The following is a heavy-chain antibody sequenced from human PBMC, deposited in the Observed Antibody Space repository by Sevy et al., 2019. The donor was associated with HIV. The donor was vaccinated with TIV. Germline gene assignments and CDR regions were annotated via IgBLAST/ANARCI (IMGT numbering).Heavy chain of an antibody. J-gene: IGHJ4*02. CDR1: GFTFSIYA. CDR2: ISGSYNST. Sequence: GGSLRLPCAASGFTFSIYAMSWVRQAPGKGLEWVSGISGSYNSTCYADSVKGRFTISRDNSKNTLYLQMNSLRAEDTAVYYCAKDLYYDTSLFDYWGQGTLVTVSS. V-gene: IGHV3-23*01. D-gene: IGHD3-22*01. CDR3: AKDLYYDTSLFDY.